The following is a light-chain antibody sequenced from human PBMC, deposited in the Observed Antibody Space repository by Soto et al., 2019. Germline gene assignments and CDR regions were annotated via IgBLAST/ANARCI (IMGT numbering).Light chain of an antibody. CDR3: CSYTSSSTLE. J-gene: IGLJ3*02. CDR2: EVS. Sequence: QSALTQPASVSGSPGQSITISCTGTSSDVGGYNYVSWYQQHPGKAPKLMIYEVSNRPSGVSNRFSGSKSGSTASLTISGLQAEDEADYYCCSYTSSSTLEFGGGTKVTVL. CDR1: SSDVGGYNY. V-gene: IGLV2-14*01.